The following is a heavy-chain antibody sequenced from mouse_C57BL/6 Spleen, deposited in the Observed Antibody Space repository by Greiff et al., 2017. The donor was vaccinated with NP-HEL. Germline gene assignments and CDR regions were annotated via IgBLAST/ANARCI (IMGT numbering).Heavy chain of an antibody. D-gene: IGHD1-1*01. CDR1: GYTFTSYG. J-gene: IGHJ4*01. CDR2: IYPRSGNT. V-gene: IGHV1-81*01. Sequence: VQLQQSGAELARPGASVKLSCKASGYTFTSYGISWVKQRTGQGLEWIGEIYPRSGNTYYNENVKGKATLTADKSSSTAYMELRSLTSEDSAVYFCARLYYGSSYDAMDYWGQGTSVTVSS. CDR3: ARLYYGSSYDAMDY.